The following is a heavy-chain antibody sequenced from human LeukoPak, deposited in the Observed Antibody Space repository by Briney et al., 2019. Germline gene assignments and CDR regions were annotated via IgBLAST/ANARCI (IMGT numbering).Heavy chain of an antibody. D-gene: IGHD3-10*01. V-gene: IGHV4-39*01. J-gene: IGHJ4*02. CDR2: IYYSGST. Sequence: SETLSLTCTVSGGSISSSSYYWGWIRQPPGKGLEWIGSIYYSGSTYYNPSLKSRVTISVDTSKNQFSLKLSSVTAADTAVYYCARTYYYGSGREYWGQGTLVTVSS. CDR3: ARTYYYGSGREY. CDR1: GGSISSSSYY.